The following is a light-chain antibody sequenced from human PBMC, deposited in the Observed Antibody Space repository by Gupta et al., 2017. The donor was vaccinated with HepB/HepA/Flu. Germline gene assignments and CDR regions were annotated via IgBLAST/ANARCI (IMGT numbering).Light chain of an antibody. V-gene: IGKV3-15*01. J-gene: IGKJ1*01. CDR1: QDVHTN. Sequence: EIVMTQSPATLSVSPGETVAFSCRASQDVHTNLAWMQQKPGQAPKVLFYGAAARATGVPARFMGIGSRTEFTLTITSLQSEDVAVYVCQQYNNWPWTFGQGTKVEI. CDR3: QQYNNWPWT. CDR2: GAA.